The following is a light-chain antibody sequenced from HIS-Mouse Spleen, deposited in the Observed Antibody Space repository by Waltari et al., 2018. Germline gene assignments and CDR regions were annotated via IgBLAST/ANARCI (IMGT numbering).Light chain of an antibody. J-gene: IGLJ3*02. Sequence: SYQLTQPPSVSVSPGQTARHTCYGDALPKNYTYWYQQKSGQAPVLVIYEDSKRPSGIPERFSGSSSGTMATLTISGAQVEDEADYYCYSTDSSGNHRVFGGGTKLTVL. CDR2: EDS. CDR3: YSTDSSGNHRV. CDR1: ALPKNY. V-gene: IGLV3-10*01.